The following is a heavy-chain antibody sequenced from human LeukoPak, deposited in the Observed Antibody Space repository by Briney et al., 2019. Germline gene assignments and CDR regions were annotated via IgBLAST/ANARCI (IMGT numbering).Heavy chain of an antibody. CDR2: INARGDT. Sequence: SETLSLTCAVYGWSFNDYYWNWVRQPPAKGLEWIGEINARGDTNYNPSLTSRVTISVDSSKNQFSLTLTSMIAADTAIYYCARGQVPAARGYNWFDPWGQGTLVTVSS. CDR1: GWSFNDYY. J-gene: IGHJ5*02. V-gene: IGHV4-34*01. CDR3: ARGQVPAARGYNWFDP. D-gene: IGHD2-2*01.